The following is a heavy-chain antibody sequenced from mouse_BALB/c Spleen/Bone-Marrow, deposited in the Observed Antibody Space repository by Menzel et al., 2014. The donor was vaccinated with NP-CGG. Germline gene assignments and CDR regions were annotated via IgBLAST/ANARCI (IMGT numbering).Heavy chain of an antibody. V-gene: IGHV5-6-5*01. CDR1: GITVSSYA. J-gene: IGHJ2*01. CDR3: ARGGMTPFDF. D-gene: IGHD2-13*01. Sequence: EVMLVESGGGLVKPGGSLKLSCEASGITVSSYAMSWVRQTPEKRLEWAASIGSGGRKHYPDSVEGRLTISRDNARNILYLQVSSLRSEDTAMYYCARGGMTPFDFWGQGITLTVSS. CDR2: IGSGGRK.